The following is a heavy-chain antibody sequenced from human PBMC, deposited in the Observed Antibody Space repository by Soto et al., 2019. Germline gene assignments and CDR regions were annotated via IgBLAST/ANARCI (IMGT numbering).Heavy chain of an antibody. CDR1: EFTFSNYA. CDR3: AKNPGYYYDSTGYHFDS. CDR2: ISYGGGTK. J-gene: IGHJ4*02. Sequence: EVQLLESGGGLVQPGGSLRLSCAASEFTFSNYAMSWVRQAPGKGLEWVSAISYGGGTKYYADSVKGRFTISRDNSNNTLDLQMNSLRAEDTAVYYCAKNPGYYYDSTGYHFDSWGQGTLVTVSS. D-gene: IGHD3-22*01. V-gene: IGHV3-23*01.